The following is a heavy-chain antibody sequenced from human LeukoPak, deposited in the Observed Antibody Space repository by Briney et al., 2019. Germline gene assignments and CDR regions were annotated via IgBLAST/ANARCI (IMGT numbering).Heavy chain of an antibody. CDR3: ARASLTGSPWRPLGSGKNAVEPNFDY. CDR1: GGSISTGGYY. J-gene: IGHJ4*02. Sequence: PSQTLSLTCTVSGGSISTGGYYWSWIRQHPGKGLEWIGYIYYSGSTYYNPSLKSRVTISVDTSKNQFSLKLSSVTAADTAVYYCARASLTGSPWRPLGSGKNAVEPNFDYWGQGTLVTVSS. CDR2: IYYSGST. D-gene: IGHD3-9*01. V-gene: IGHV4-31*03.